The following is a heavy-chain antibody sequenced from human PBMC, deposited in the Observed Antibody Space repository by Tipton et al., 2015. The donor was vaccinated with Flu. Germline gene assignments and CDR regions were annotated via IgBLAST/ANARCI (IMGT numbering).Heavy chain of an antibody. CDR1: GFTVSNNY. V-gene: IGHV4-39*07. CDR3: ARDGFITMIVVVTPGAFDI. Sequence: LRLSCAASGFTVSNNYMSWVRQAPGKGLEWIGSIYYSGNTYYNPSLKSRVTISVDTSKNQFSLKLSSVTAADTAVYYCARDGFITMIVVVTPGAFDIWGQGTMVTVSS. J-gene: IGHJ3*02. D-gene: IGHD3-22*01. CDR2: IYYSGNT.